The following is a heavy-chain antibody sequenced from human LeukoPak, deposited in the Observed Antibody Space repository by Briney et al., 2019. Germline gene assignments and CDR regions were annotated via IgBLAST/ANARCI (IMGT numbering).Heavy chain of an antibody. V-gene: IGHV4-59*01. D-gene: IGHD6-25*01. CDR3: ARDGDSGGWFDS. CDR1: GGSISSYY. J-gene: IGHJ5*01. CDR2: IYYSGST. Sequence: PSETLSLTCTVSGGSISSYYWSWIRQPPGKGLEWIGYIYYSGSTKYNPSLNSRATISLDTSKNQFFLKLTSVTAADTAVYYCARDGDSGGWFDSWGQGALVTVSS.